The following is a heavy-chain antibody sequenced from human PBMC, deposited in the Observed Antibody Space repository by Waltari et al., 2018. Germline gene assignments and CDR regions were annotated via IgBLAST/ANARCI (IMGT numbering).Heavy chain of an antibody. CDR2: VYYSGYT. CDR1: GGSIRSTSHH. J-gene: IGHJ4*02. V-gene: IGHV4-39*01. D-gene: IGHD6-25*01. Sequence: QLQLQESGPGLVKPSETLSLTCTFSGGSIRSTSHHWDWIRQPPGKELEWIGRVYYSGYTDYNPSLKSRATRSVDTSKNQFSRKLGSVTAADTAVYYCARRLLFFDYWGQGALVTVSS. CDR3: ARRLLFFDY.